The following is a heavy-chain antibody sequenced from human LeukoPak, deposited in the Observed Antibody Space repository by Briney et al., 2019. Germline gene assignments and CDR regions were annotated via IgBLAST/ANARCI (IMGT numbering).Heavy chain of an antibody. CDR3: ARRSGIAVAGAFDY. J-gene: IGHJ4*02. V-gene: IGHV3-23*01. Sequence: GGSLRLSCAASGFTFSNYAMRWVRQAPGKGLEWVSGISGSGDSTYYADSVKGRFTISRDNFKNTLYLQMNSLRAEDTAVYYCARRSGIAVAGAFDYWGQGTLVTVSS. CDR2: ISGSGDST. D-gene: IGHD6-19*01. CDR1: GFTFSNYA.